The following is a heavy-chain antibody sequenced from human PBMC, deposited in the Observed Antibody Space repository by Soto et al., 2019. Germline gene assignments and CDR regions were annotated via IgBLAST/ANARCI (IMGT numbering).Heavy chain of an antibody. CDR2: IKEDGSER. D-gene: IGHD6-25*01. J-gene: IGHJ4*02. CDR3: AREKRANGYFDY. CDR1: GFIFRNYL. V-gene: IGHV3-7*01. Sequence: PGESLKISCAASGFIFRNYLMSWVRQAPGRGLEWVANIKEDGSERYYVDSVNGRFTISRDNAKNSLYLEMTRPRADDTAIYYCAREKRANGYFDYWGQGTRVTVSS.